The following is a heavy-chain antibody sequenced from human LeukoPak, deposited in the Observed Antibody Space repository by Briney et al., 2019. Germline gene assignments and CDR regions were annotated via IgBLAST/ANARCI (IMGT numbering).Heavy chain of an antibody. V-gene: IGHV3-30*18. J-gene: IGHJ5*02. D-gene: IGHD5-18*01. Sequence: GGSLRVSCAASGFTFSSYGMHWVRQAPGKGLEWVAVISYDGSSKYYADSVKGRFTISRDNSKNMLYLQMNSLRAEDTAVYYCAKDDTEKGFDPWGQGTLVTVSS. CDR2: ISYDGSSK. CDR1: GFTFSSYG. CDR3: AKDDTEKGFDP.